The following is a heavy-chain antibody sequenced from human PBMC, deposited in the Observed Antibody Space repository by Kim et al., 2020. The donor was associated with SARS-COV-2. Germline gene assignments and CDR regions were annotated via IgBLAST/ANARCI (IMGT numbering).Heavy chain of an antibody. CDR1: GFTFSDSY. V-gene: IGHV3-11*05. CDR2: ISSSSSYN. D-gene: IGHD3-16*02. J-gene: IGHJ6*02. CDR3: ARVGYDYVWGSYRDYYYYCGMDV. Sequence: GGSLRLSCAASGFTFSDSYMSWIRQAPGKGLEWVSYISSSSSYNNYADSVKGRFTISRDNAKNSLYLQMNSLRAEDTAVYYCARVGYDYVWGSYRDYYYYCGMDVWGQGTTVTVSS.